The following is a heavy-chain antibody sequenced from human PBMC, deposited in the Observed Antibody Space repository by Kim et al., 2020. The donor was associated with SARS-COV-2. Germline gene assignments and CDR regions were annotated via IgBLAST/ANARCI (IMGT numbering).Heavy chain of an antibody. J-gene: IGHJ4*02. CDR3: ARGDYDILTGYPN. Sequence: YNPSHKSRVTIPVNTSKNQFSLKPRSVTAAGTAVYYCARGDYDILTGYPNWGQGTLVTVSS. V-gene: IGHV4-34*01. D-gene: IGHD3-9*01.